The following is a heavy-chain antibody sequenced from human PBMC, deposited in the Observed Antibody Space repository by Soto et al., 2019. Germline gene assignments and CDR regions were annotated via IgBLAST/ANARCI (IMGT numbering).Heavy chain of an antibody. CDR2: ISPDNGNT. D-gene: IGHD5-12*01. V-gene: IGHV1-18*01. Sequence: QVQLVQSGGEVKKPGASVKVSCKASGYTFTIYGINWVRQAPGQGLEWMGWISPDNGNTNYAQKLQGRVTMTTDTSTSTDYMELRSLRSDDTAVYYCARALGYSGYAGMDVWGHGTTVTVSS. J-gene: IGHJ6*02. CDR3: ARALGYSGYAGMDV. CDR1: GYTFTIYG.